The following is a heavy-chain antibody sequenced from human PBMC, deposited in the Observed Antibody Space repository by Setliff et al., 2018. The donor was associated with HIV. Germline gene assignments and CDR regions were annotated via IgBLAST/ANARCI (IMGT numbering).Heavy chain of an antibody. V-gene: IGHV3-23*01. CDR3: AKVFAFGVDGFDI. J-gene: IGHJ3*02. CDR2: IGAAGYPT. Sequence: GGSLRLSCAASGFTFSNYAMGWVRQGPGKGLEWVSTIGAAGYPTHYAESVKGRFTISTDNSQNALYLQMNSLTDEDKAVYYCAKVFAFGVDGFDIWGQGTMVTVSS. D-gene: IGHD3-10*01. CDR1: GFTFSNYA.